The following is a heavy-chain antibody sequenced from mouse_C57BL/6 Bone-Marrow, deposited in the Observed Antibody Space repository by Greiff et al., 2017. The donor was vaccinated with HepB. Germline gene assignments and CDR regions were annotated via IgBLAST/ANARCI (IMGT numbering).Heavy chain of an antibody. CDR3: ARWLLREGYFDD. CDR1: GYTFTDYN. CDR2: INPNNGGT. V-gene: IGHV1-22*01. J-gene: IGHJ1*03. Sequence: EVQLQQSGPELVKPGASVKMSCKASGYTFTDYNMHWVKQSHGKSLEWIGYINPNNGGTSYNQKFKGKATLTVNKSSSTAYMELRSLTSEDSAVYYCARWLLREGYFDDWGTGTTVTVSS. D-gene: IGHD2-3*01.